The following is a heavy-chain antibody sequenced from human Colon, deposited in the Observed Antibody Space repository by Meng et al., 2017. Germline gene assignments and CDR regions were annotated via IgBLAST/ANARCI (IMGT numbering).Heavy chain of an antibody. D-gene: IGHD1-14*01. Sequence: GESLKISCVVSGSTVSDYDMHWVRQAPGKGLEWVGVMASDGTKRFYADSVKGRFTISRDNAKNTLELQINSLRAEDTAVYYCARGWNHGDYWGQGTLVTVSS. CDR3: ARGWNHGDY. CDR1: GSTVSDYD. J-gene: IGHJ4*01. CDR2: MASDGTKR. V-gene: IGHV3-30*01.